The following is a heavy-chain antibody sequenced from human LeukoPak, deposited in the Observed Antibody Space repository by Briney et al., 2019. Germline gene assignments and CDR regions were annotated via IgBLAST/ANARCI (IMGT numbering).Heavy chain of an antibody. D-gene: IGHD1-26*01. CDR3: ARDRGQGYSGSYVY. CDR2: IYYSGST. Sequence: SETLSLTCTVSGGSISSGDYYWSWIRRPPGKGLEWIGYIYYSGSTNYNPSLKSRVTISVDTSKNQFSLKLSSVTAADTAVYYCARDRGQGYSGSYVYWGQGTLVTVSS. CDR1: GGSISSGDYY. J-gene: IGHJ4*02. V-gene: IGHV4-61*08.